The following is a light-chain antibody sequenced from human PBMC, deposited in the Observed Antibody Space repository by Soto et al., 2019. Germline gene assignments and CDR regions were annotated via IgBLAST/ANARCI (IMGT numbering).Light chain of an antibody. J-gene: IGKJ4*01. CDR3: QQLNGYHLA. V-gene: IGKV1-9*01. Sequence: DIQLTQSPSFLSASVGDTVTITCRASQGMSTYLAWYQQKPGKVPKLLIRSASTLQSGVPPRFSGGGSGTEFTLTISTLQPDDSGIYYCQQLNGYHLAFGGGTNVESK. CDR2: SAS. CDR1: QGMSTY.